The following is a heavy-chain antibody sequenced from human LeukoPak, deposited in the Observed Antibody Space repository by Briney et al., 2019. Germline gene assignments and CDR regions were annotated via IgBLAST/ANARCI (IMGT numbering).Heavy chain of an antibody. CDR2: INPSGGST. V-gene: IGHV1-46*01. CDR1: GYTFTSYY. J-gene: IGHJ5*02. CDR3: ARDGLLGGDWFDP. D-gene: IGHD3-16*01. Sequence: RASVTVSCKASGYTFTSYYMHWVRQAPGQGLERMGIINPSGGSTSYAQKFQGRVTMTRDASTSTVYMELSSLRSEDTAVYYCARDGLLGGDWFDPWGQGTLVTVSS.